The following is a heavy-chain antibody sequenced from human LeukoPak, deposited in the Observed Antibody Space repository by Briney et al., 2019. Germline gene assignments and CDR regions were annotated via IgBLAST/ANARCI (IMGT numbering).Heavy chain of an antibody. J-gene: IGHJ4*02. CDR2: FDPEDGGT. D-gene: IGHD3-22*01. CDR3: ATEGGYYDSSGYLS. CDR1: GYTLTELS. V-gene: IGHV1-24*01. Sequence: ASVKVSCKVSGYTLTELSMHWVRQAPGKGLEWMGGFDPEDGGTIYAQKFQGRVTMTEDTSTDTAYMELSSLRSEDTAVYYCATEGGYYDSSGYLSWGQGTLVTVSS.